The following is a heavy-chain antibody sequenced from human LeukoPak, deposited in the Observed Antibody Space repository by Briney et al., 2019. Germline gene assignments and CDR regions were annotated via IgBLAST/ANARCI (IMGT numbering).Heavy chain of an antibody. CDR2: IYYSGST. CDR1: GGSISSYY. CDR3: ARGVVLGQDDAFDI. D-gene: IGHD3/OR15-3a*01. J-gene: IGHJ3*02. Sequence: PSETLSLTCTVSGGSISSYYWSWIRQPPGKGLEWMGYIYYSGSTNYNPSLKSRVTISVDTSKNQFSLKLSSVTAADTAVYFCARGVVLGQDDAFDIWGRGTMVTVSS. V-gene: IGHV4-59*08.